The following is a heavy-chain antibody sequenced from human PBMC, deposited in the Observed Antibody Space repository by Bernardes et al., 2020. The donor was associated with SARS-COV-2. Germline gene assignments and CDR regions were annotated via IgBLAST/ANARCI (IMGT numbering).Heavy chain of an antibody. CDR3: VKAAATTTIAVADRTVPGYFDY. CDR1: GFTFSSYA. D-gene: IGHD6-19*01. J-gene: IGHJ4*02. Sequence: GGSLRLSCSASGFTFSSYAMHWVRQAPGKGLEYVSAISSNGGSTYYADSVKGRFTISRDNSKNTLYLQMSSLRAEDTAVYYCVKAAATTTIAVADRTVPGYFDYWGQGTLVTVSS. V-gene: IGHV3-64D*06. CDR2: ISSNGGST.